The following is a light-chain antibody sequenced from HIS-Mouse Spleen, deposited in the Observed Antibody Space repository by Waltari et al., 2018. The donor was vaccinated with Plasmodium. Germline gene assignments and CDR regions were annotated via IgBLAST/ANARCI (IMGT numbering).Light chain of an antibody. V-gene: IGLV3-1*01. CDR1: KLGDKY. CDR2: QDS. J-gene: IGLJ2*01. Sequence: SYELTQPPSVSVSPGQTASITCSGDKLGDKYACWYQQKPGQSPVLGIYQDSKRPSGSPERFSGSNYGNTDTLNISGTQAMDEADYYCQAWDSSTVVFGGGTKLTVL. CDR3: QAWDSSTVV.